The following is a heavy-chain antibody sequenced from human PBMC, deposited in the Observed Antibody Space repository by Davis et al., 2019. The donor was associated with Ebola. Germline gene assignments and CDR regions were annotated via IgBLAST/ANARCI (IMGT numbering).Heavy chain of an antibody. J-gene: IGHJ6*04. V-gene: IGHV3-23*01. Sequence: GGSLRLSCAASGFIFSSYVMSWVRQAPGKGLEWVSTLGVGADTYYADSVKGRLTISRDNSKSTLYLQMNSLRAEDTAVYYCAKDLGDFWSSYYYISHGMDVWGKGTTVTVS. CDR1: GFIFSSYV. CDR3: AKDLGDFWSSYYYISHGMDV. CDR2: LGVGADT. D-gene: IGHD3-3*01.